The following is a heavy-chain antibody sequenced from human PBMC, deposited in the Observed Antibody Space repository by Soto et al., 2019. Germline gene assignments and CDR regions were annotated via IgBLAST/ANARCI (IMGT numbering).Heavy chain of an antibody. V-gene: IGHV4-31*03. D-gene: IGHD2-8*01. CDR2: IYYSGST. Sequence: SETLSLTCTVSGCSISSGGYYWSWIRQHPGKGLEWIGYIYYSGSTYYNPSLKSRVTISVDTSKNQFSLKLSSVTAADTAVYYCARQISVMGATTHWGQGTLVTVSS. CDR3: ARQISVMGATTH. J-gene: IGHJ4*02. CDR1: GCSISSGGYY.